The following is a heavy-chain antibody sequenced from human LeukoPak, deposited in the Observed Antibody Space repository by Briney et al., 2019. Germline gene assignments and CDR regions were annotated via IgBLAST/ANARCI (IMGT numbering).Heavy chain of an antibody. J-gene: IGHJ4*02. CDR2: INAGNGNT. CDR1: GYTFSSYG. CDR3: ARDSSSSLIFDY. D-gene: IGHD2-2*01. V-gene: IGHV1-3*01. Sequence: ASVKVSCKASGYTFSSYGMHWVRQAPGQRLEWMGWINAGNGNTKYSQKFQGRVTITRETSASTAYMELSSLRSEDTAVYYCARDSSSSLIFDYWGQGTLVTVSS.